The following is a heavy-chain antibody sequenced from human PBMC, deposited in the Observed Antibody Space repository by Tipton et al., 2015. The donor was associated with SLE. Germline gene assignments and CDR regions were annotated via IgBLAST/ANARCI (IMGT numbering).Heavy chain of an antibody. CDR2: ISGSGGST. Sequence: SLRLSCAASGFTFSSYAMSWVRQAPGKGLEWVSAISGSGGSTYYADSVKGRFTISRDNSKNTLYLQMNSLRAEDTAVYYCAKDHLKGHTIFGVVSKGYFDYWGQGTLVTVSS. CDR1: GFTFSSYA. V-gene: IGHV3-23*01. J-gene: IGHJ4*02. CDR3: AKDHLKGHTIFGVVSKGYFDY. D-gene: IGHD3-3*01.